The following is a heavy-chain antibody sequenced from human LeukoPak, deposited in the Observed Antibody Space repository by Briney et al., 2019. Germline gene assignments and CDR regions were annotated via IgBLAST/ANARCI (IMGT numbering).Heavy chain of an antibody. CDR2: ISYDGSNK. V-gene: IGHV3-30*18. J-gene: IGHJ4*02. CDR3: AKDQQLALDY. Sequence: GGSLRLSCAASGFTFSSYGMHWVRQAPGKGLEWVAVISYDGSNKYYADSVKGRFTISRDDSKNTLYLQMNSLRAEDTAVYYCAKDQQLALDYWGQGTLVTVSS. CDR1: GFTFSSYG. D-gene: IGHD6-6*01.